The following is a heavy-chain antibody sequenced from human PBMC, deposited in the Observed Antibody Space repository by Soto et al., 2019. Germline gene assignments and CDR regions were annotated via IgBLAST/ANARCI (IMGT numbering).Heavy chain of an antibody. CDR1: GAPISTGNW. D-gene: IGHD3-22*01. J-gene: IGHJ5*01. V-gene: IGHV4-4*02. CDR2: IYHGGNT. CDR3: ARHSSYYYDSSAYYDS. Sequence: QVHLQESGPGLVQSSGTLSLTCGVSGAPISTGNWWTWVRQPPGKGLEWIGEIYHGGNTNYRPSLKRRVTISVDKAKNQFPLRLSSVTAADTAVYYCARHSSYYYDSSAYYDSWGQGALVTVSS.